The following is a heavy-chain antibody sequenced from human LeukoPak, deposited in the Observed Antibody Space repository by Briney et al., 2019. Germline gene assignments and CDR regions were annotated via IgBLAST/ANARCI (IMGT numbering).Heavy chain of an antibody. J-gene: IGHJ4*02. D-gene: IGHD1-26*01. Sequence: SGGSLRLSCAVSGFTFSSYAMSWVRQAPGKGLEWVSYISSSGTTIYYADSVKGRFTISRDNAKNSLFLQVNSLRAEDTAVYYCARSSGTYHFDYWGQGTLVTVSS. CDR3: ARSSGTYHFDY. V-gene: IGHV3-48*03. CDR1: GFTFSSYA. CDR2: ISSSGTTI.